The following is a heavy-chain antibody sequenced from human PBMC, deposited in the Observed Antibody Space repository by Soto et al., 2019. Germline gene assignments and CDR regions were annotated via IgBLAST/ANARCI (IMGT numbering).Heavy chain of an antibody. D-gene: IGHD3-3*01. CDR2: IRNDGTVK. J-gene: IGHJ4*02. CDR3: ASKTIDDFDY. V-gene: IGHV3-33*01. Sequence: GGSLRLSCAASGFSFRGYDMHWVRQAPGKGLEWVAVIRNDGTVKNYADSVKGRFTISRDNSKNTLYLEMNTLRAEDTALYYCASKTIDDFDYWGQGTLVTVSS. CDR1: GFSFRGYD.